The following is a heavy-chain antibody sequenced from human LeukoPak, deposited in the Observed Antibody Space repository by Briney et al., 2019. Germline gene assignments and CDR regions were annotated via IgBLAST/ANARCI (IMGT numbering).Heavy chain of an antibody. V-gene: IGHV3-23*01. D-gene: IGHD2-2*02. Sequence: GGSLRLSCAASGFTLSRYAMNWVRQVPGKGLEWVSSINNYGGSRNYADSVKGRFIISRDNSKNTLYLQMNSLRVEDTAIYYCAKGGRECSSTTCYTLYNWFDPWGQGTLVTVSS. CDR3: AKGGRECSSTTCYTLYNWFDP. CDR2: INNYGGSR. CDR1: GFTLSRYA. J-gene: IGHJ5*02.